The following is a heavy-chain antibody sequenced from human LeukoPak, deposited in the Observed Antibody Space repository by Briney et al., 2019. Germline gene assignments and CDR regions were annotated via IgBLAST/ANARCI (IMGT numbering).Heavy chain of an antibody. V-gene: IGHV3-21*01. D-gene: IGHD4-11*01. CDR3: ARDLGVLRGTVTLDY. CDR1: GFTFNTYS. CDR2: ISSSGSHI. Sequence: GGSLRLSCAASGFTFNTYSMNWVRQAPGKGLEWVSGISSSGSHIYYADSVKGRFTISRDNAKNSLYLQMSSLRAEDTAIYYCARDLGVLRGTVTLDYWGQGTLVTVSS. J-gene: IGHJ4*02.